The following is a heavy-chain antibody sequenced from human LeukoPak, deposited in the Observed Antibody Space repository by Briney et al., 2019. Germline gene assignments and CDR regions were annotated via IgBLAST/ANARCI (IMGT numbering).Heavy chain of an antibody. Sequence: AGGSLRLSCSASGFTFSSYAMGWVRQAPGRGLEWVSAISGSGSGGRTYYADSVKGRFTISRDNFNNMLYLQMNSLRAEDTALYYCARAPYTTGRSFYFDSWGQGTLVTVSS. CDR2: ISGSGSGGRT. CDR3: ARAPYTTGRSFYFDS. J-gene: IGHJ4*02. V-gene: IGHV3-23*01. D-gene: IGHD2-2*02. CDR1: GFTFSSYA.